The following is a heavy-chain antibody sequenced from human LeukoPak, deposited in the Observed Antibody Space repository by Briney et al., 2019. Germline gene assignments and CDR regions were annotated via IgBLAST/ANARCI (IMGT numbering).Heavy chain of an antibody. D-gene: IGHD1-26*01. V-gene: IGHV3-72*01. CDR2: TRNKANSYTT. J-gene: IGHJ4*02. CDR3: ARDLSGNSDY. Sequence: PGGSLRLSCAASGFTFGDHYMDWVRQAPGKGLEWVGRTRNKANSYTTEYAASVKGRFTISRDDSKNSLYLQMNSLKTEDTAVYYCARDLSGNSDYWGQGALVTVSS. CDR1: GFTFGDHY.